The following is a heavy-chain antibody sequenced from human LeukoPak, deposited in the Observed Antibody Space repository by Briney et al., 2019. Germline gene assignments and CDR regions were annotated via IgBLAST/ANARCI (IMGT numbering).Heavy chain of an antibody. CDR2: ISSSGGST. CDR3: ATDSGYSRKARFDP. D-gene: IGHD6-13*01. J-gene: IGHJ5*02. Sequence: GGSLRLSCAASGFTFSNYAMSWVRQAPGKGLEWVSAISSSGGSTYYADSVKGRFTISRDNSKNTLYLQMNSLRVEDTAVYYCATDSGYSRKARFDPWGQGTLVTVSS. CDR1: GFTFSNYA. V-gene: IGHV3-23*01.